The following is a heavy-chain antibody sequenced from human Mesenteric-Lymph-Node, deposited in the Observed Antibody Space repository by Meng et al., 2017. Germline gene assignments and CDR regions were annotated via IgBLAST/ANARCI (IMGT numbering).Heavy chain of an antibody. CDR1: GYTFTSYA. V-gene: IGHV7-4-1*02. J-gene: IGHJ4*02. Sequence: QWHLVQAWLELTKPGASGKVACKASGYTFTSYARNWVRQDPGQGLEWMGWINTNTGNPTYAQGFTGRFVFSLDTSVSTAYLQISSLKAEDTAVYYCARALRFLSTYYFDYWGQGTLVTVSS. CDR2: INTNTGNP. D-gene: IGHD3-3*01. CDR3: ARALRFLSTYYFDY.